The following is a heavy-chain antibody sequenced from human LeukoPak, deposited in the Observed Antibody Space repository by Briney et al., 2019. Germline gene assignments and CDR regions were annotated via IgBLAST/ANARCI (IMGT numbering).Heavy chain of an antibody. J-gene: IGHJ4*02. CDR2: MYLSGTT. CDR3: AGLVGRYSSGLYYYYFDY. D-gene: IGHD3-22*01. CDR1: GDSIDSLDL. V-gene: IGHV4-4*02. Sequence: SETLSLTCTVPGDSIDSLDLWSWVRQPPGKGLEWIGEMYLSGTTHSNPSVKSRVTISIDKSKNQFFLNLSSVTAADTAVYYCAGLVGRYSSGLYYYYFDYWGQGTLVTVSS.